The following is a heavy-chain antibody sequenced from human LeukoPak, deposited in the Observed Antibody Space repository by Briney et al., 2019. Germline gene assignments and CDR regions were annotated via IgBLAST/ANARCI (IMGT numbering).Heavy chain of an antibody. CDR1: GFTVSSNY. V-gene: IGHV3-64*01. CDR2: ISSNGGST. CDR3: AREVYGDYGVAYYYYYMDV. D-gene: IGHD4-17*01. J-gene: IGHJ6*03. Sequence: PGGSLRLSCAASGFTVSSNYMSWVRQAPGKGLEYVSAISSNGGSTYYANSVKGRFTISRDNSKNTLYLQMGSLRAEDMAVYYCAREVYGDYGVAYYYYYMDVWGKGTTVTISS.